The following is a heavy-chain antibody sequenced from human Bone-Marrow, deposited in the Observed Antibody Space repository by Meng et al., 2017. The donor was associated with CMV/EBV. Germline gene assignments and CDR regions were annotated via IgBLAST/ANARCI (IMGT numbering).Heavy chain of an antibody. V-gene: IGHV1-69*05. D-gene: IGHD3-10*01. J-gene: IGHJ4*02. CDR2: IIPMYATA. Sequence: SVKVSCKASGGTFTNYAISWVRQAPGEGLEWMGGIIPMYATANYAERFQGRVTITTDESTSTAYMELSSLRSEDKAVYYCARASYYGSGSYYHFDSWGQGTPVTVSS. CDR1: GGTFTNYA. CDR3: ARASYYGSGSYYHFDS.